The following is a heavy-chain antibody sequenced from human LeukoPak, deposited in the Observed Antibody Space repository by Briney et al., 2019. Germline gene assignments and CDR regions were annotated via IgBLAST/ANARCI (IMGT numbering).Heavy chain of an antibody. D-gene: IGHD3-3*01. V-gene: IGHV1-69*04. J-gene: IGHJ6*03. CDR1: GGTFSSYA. CDR3: ARDYLDDFWSGYSGNGPLAYYYYYMDV. CDR2: IIPILGIA. Sequence: SVKVSCKASGGTFSSYAISWVRQAPGQGLEWMGRIIPILGIANYAQKFQGRVTITADKSTSTAYMELSSLRSEDTAVYYCARDYLDDFWSGYSGNGPLAYYYYYMDVWGKGTTVTVSS.